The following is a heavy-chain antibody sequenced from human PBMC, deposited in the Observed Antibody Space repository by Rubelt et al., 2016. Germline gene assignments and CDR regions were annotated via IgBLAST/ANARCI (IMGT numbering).Heavy chain of an antibody. J-gene: IGHJ4*02. CDR2: MSGSGGST. D-gene: IGHD6-13*01. CDR1: A. V-gene: IGHV3-23*01. Sequence: AMSWVRQAPGKGLEWVSGMSGSGGSTYYADSVKGRFTISRDNSKNTLYLQMNSLRAEDTAVYYCAKDRYSSSQGTPDYWGQGTLVTVSS. CDR3: AKDRYSSSQGTPDY.